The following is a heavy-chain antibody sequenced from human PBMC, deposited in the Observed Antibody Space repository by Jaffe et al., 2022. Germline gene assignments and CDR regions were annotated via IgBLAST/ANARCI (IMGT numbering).Heavy chain of an antibody. V-gene: IGHV3-48*01. D-gene: IGHD6-13*01. CDR1: GFTFSSYS. J-gene: IGHJ2*01. CDR3: ASAIDYSSSWYKGLNWYFDL. CDR2: ISSSSSTI. Sequence: EVQLVESGGGLVQPGGSLRLSCAASGFTFSSYSMNWVRQAPGKGLEWVSYISSSSSTIYYADSVKGRFTISRDNAKNSLYLQMNSLRAEDTAVYYCASAIDYSSSWYKGLNWYFDLWGRGTLVTVSS.